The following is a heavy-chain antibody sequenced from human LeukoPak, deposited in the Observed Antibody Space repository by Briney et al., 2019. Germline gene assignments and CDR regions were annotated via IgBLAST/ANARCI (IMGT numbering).Heavy chain of an antibody. CDR2: ISSSSSYI. V-gene: IGHV3-21*01. D-gene: IGHD3-10*01. Sequence: PSETLSLTCAIYGVSFSGHYWSWLRQAAGKGLEWVSSISSSSSYIYYADSVKGRFTISRDNAKNSLYMQMNSLRAEDTAVYYCARPYYYGSGSYNPFDYWGQGTLVTVSS. CDR1: GVSFSGHY. J-gene: IGHJ4*02. CDR3: ARPYYYGSGSYNPFDY.